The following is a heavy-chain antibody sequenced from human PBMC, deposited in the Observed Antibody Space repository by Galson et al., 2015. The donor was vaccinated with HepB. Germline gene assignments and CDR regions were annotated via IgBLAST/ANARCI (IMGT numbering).Heavy chain of an antibody. J-gene: IGHJ3*02. Sequence: SLRLSCAASGFTFSSYGMNWVRQAPGKGLEWVSYISSGSITIYYADSVKGRFTISRDNAKNSLYLQMNSLRDEDTSVYYCATIPDNWGSNAFDIWGQGTMVTVSS. CDR3: ATIPDNWGSNAFDI. D-gene: IGHD7-27*01. CDR2: ISSGSITI. V-gene: IGHV3-48*02. CDR1: GFTFSSYG.